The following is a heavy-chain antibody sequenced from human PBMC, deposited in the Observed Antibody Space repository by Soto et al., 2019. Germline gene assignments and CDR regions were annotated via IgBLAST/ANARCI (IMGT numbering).Heavy chain of an antibody. CDR2: ISSSSSYI. Sequence: GGSLRLSCAASGFTFSSYSMNWVRQAPGKGLEWVSSISSSSSYIYYADSVKGRFTISRDNAKNSLYLQMNSLRAEDTAVSYCAADPSSVSIYDSSQQSDGYWGQGPLVTVSS. V-gene: IGHV3-21*01. D-gene: IGHD3-22*01. CDR1: GFTFSSYS. J-gene: IGHJ4*02. CDR3: AADPSSVSIYDSSQQSDGY.